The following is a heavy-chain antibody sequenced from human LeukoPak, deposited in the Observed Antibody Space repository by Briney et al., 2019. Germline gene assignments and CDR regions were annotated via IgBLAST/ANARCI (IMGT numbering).Heavy chain of an antibody. CDR1: GCSISSSSYY. CDR2: IYYSGST. CDR3: ARVPVAGLHFDY. D-gene: IGHD6-19*01. V-gene: IGHV4-39*07. J-gene: IGHJ4*02. Sequence: SETLSLTCTVSGCSISSSSYYWGWVRQPPGKGLEWIGSIYYSGSTYYNPSLKSRVTISVDTSKNQFSLKLSSVTAADTAVYYCARVPVAGLHFDYWGQGTLVTVSS.